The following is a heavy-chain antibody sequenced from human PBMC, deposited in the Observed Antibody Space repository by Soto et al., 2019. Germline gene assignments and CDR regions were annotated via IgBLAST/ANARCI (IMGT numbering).Heavy chain of an antibody. Sequence: GGSLRLSCAASGFTFSSYSMSWVRQAPGKGPEWVANIKQDGIEKSYVDPVKGRFTVSRDDAKNSLFLQLNSLRAEDTAVYYCARYSGTSRTFMYWGQGTLVTVSS. J-gene: IGHJ4*02. CDR1: GFTFSSYS. V-gene: IGHV3-7*05. CDR3: ARYSGTSRTFMY. D-gene: IGHD1-26*01. CDR2: IKQDGIEK.